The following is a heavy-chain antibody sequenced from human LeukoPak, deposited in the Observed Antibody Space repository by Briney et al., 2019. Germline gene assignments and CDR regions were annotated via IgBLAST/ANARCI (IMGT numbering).Heavy chain of an antibody. CDR1: GGSISSGGYS. D-gene: IGHD1-26*01. CDR3: AREELTATPWFDP. Sequence: SQTLSLTCAVSGGSISSGGYSWSWIRQPPGKGLEWIGYIYHSGSTYYNPSLKSRVTISVDTSKNQFSLKLSSVTAADTAVYYCAREELTATPWFDPWGQGTLVTVSS. V-gene: IGHV4-30-2*01. J-gene: IGHJ5*02. CDR2: IYHSGST.